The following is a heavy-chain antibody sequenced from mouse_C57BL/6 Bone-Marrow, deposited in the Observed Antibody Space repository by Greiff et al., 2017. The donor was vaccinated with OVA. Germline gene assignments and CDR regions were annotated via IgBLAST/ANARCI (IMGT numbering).Heavy chain of an antibody. V-gene: IGHV1-26*01. D-gene: IGHD1-1*01. CDR3: ARWSTVVAGGGYYFDY. CDR2: INPNNGGT. CDR1: GYTFTDYY. J-gene: IGHJ2*01. Sequence: VQLQQSGPELVKPGASVKISCKASGYTFTDYYMNWVKQSHGKSLEWIGDINPNNGGTSYNQKFKGKATLTVDKSSSTAYMELRSLTSEDSAVYYCARWSTVVAGGGYYFDYWGQGTTLTVSS.